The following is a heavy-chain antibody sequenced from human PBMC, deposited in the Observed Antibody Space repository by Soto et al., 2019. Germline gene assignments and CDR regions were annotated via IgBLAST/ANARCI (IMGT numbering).Heavy chain of an antibody. CDR1: GGTFSSYT. V-gene: IGHV1-69*04. Sequence: SVKVSCKASGGTFSSYTSSWVRQAPGQGLEWMGRIIPILGIANYAQKFQGRVTITADKSTSTAYMELSSLRSEDTAVYYCARDQGYCSGGSCYPSRAFDIWGQGTMVTVSS. J-gene: IGHJ3*02. CDR2: IIPILGIA. CDR3: ARDQGYCSGGSCYPSRAFDI. D-gene: IGHD2-15*01.